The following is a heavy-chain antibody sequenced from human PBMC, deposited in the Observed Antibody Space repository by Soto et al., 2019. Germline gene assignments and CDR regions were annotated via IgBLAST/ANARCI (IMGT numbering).Heavy chain of an antibody. Sequence: QVQLVESGGGVVQPGRSLRLSCAASGFTFSSYAMHWVRQAPGKGLEWVAVISYDGSNKYYGDSVKGRFTISRDNSKNTLYLQMNSLRAEDTAVYYCASDSSSKWVQYFQHWGQGTLVTVSS. CDR1: GFTFSSYA. J-gene: IGHJ1*01. CDR2: ISYDGSNK. CDR3: ASDSSSKWVQYFQH. V-gene: IGHV3-30-3*01. D-gene: IGHD6-6*01.